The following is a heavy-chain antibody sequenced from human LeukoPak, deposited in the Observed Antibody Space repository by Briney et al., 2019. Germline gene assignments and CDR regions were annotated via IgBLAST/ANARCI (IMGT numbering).Heavy chain of an antibody. Sequence: SGGSLRLSCAASGFSFSTFGMHWARRAPGKGLEWVAVIWNDGSKKFYAESVKGRFTISRDNSQNTLYLQMNRLRAEDTAVYYCGRDSLGGDYWGQGTLATVSS. J-gene: IGHJ4*02. CDR3: GRDSLGGDY. V-gene: IGHV3-33*08. CDR2: IWNDGSKK. D-gene: IGHD3-16*01. CDR1: GFSFSTFG.